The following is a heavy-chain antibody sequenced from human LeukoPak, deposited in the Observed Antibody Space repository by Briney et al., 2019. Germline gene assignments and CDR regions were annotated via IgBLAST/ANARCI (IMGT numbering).Heavy chain of an antibody. CDR1: GFTFSSYW. D-gene: IGHD5-12*01. J-gene: IGHJ4*02. CDR3: ARSPSGYRLPLEY. Sequence: GGSLRLSCAASGFTFSSYWMSWVRQAPGKGLEWVSSIGTSSLYIFYADSVKGRFTISRDNSKSSLFLQMNSLRADDTAVYFCARSPSGYRLPLEYWGQGILVTVSS. CDR2: IGTSSLYI. V-gene: IGHV3-21*01.